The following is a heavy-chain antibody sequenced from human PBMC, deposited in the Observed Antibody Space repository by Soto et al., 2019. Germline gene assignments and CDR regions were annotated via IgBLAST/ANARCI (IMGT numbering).Heavy chain of an antibody. CDR2: MNPNSGNT. J-gene: IGHJ3*02. V-gene: IGHV1-8*01. D-gene: IGHD5-12*01. CDR1: GYTFTSYD. CDR3: ASPVRGYSGYHNDAFDI. Sequence: GASVKVSCKASGYTFTSYDINWVRQATGQGLEWMGWMNPNSGNTGYAQKFQGRVTMTRNTSISTAYMELSSLRSEDTAVYYCASPVRGYSGYHNDAFDIWGQGTMVTVSS.